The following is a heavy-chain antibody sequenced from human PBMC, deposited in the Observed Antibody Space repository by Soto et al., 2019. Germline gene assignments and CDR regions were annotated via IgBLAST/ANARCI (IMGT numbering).Heavy chain of an antibody. V-gene: IGHV2-70*13. CDR2: IERDDDDK. Sequence: SGPTLVNPTETLTLTCTFSGFSLTSPGMCVSWIRQSPGKALEWLALIERDDDDKYYSTSLKTRLTISKDTRKNQVVLTMANMEPADTATYYCARAIRGPRRFNGMDVWGQGTTVTVSS. CDR1: GFSLTSPGMC. CDR3: ARAIRGPRRFNGMDV. D-gene: IGHD2-2*02. J-gene: IGHJ6*02.